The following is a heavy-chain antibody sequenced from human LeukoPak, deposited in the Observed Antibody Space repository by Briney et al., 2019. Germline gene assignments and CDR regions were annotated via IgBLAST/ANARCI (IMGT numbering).Heavy chain of an antibody. CDR1: GFTFGSYG. Sequence: GRSLRLSCAASGFTFGSYGMHWVRQAPGKGLEWVAVISYDGSNKYYADSVKGRFTISRDNSKNTLYLQMNSLRAEDTAVYYCAKDSLDFWSGSQYTAGYWGQGTLVTVSS. J-gene: IGHJ4*02. CDR3: AKDSLDFWSGSQYTAGY. V-gene: IGHV3-30*18. CDR2: ISYDGSNK. D-gene: IGHD3-3*01.